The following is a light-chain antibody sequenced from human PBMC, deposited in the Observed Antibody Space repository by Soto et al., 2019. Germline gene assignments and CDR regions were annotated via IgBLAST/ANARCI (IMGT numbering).Light chain of an antibody. CDR3: MQALQTPIT. V-gene: IGKV2-28*01. CDR2: LGS. Sequence: DFVMSQSPLSLPVTLGEPASISCRSGQSLQHRNGYNYLSWYLQKPGQSPQLLIYLGSLRASGVPDRFRGSGSGTDFTPKISRVEAEDVGVYYCMQALQTPITFGQGTRLEIE. CDR1: QSLQHRNGYNY. J-gene: IGKJ5*01.